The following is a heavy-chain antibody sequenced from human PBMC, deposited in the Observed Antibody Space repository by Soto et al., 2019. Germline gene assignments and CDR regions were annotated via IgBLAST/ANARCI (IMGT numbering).Heavy chain of an antibody. Sequence: GGSLRLSXAASGFTFSSYAMHWVRQAPGKGLEWVAVISYDGSNKYYADSVKGRFTISRDNSKNTLYLQMNSLRAEDTAVYYCASPFSEYDFWSSFDYWGQGTLVTVS. V-gene: IGHV3-30-3*01. CDR2: ISYDGSNK. CDR1: GFTFSSYA. D-gene: IGHD3-3*01. J-gene: IGHJ4*02. CDR3: ASPFSEYDFWSSFDY.